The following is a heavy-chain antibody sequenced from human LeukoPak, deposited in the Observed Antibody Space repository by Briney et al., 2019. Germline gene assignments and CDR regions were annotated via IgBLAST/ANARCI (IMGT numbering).Heavy chain of an antibody. CDR3: ARVGGIAAADKYYFDY. V-gene: IGHV4-61*02. J-gene: IGHJ4*02. Sequence: SQTLSLTFTVSGGSIRSGRYYWSWIRQPAGKGLEGIGRIYTSGSTNYNPSLKSRVTISVDTSKNPFSLKLSSVTAADTAVYYCARVGGIAAADKYYFDYWGQGTLVTVSS. CDR1: GGSIRSGRYY. CDR2: IYTSGST. D-gene: IGHD6-13*01.